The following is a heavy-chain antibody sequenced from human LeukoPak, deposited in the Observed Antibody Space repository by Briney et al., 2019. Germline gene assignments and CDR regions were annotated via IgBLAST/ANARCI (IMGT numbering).Heavy chain of an antibody. V-gene: IGHV4-39*07. CDR1: GGSISSSSYY. J-gene: IGHJ6*03. Sequence: SETLSLTCTVSGGSISSSSYYWGWIRQPPGKGLEWIGSIYYSGSTYYNPSLKSRVTISVDTSKNQFSLKLSSVTAADTAVYYCAGFESGYMDVWGKGTTVTVSS. CDR3: AGFESGYMDV. CDR2: IYYSGST.